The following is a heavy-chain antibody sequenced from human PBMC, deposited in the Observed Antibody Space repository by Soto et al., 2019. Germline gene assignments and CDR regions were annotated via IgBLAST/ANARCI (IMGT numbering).Heavy chain of an antibody. CDR2: IYYSGST. CDR1: GGSISSSGYY. J-gene: IGHJ5*02. CDR3: ARHEQGPAFDP. V-gene: IGHV4-39*01. D-gene: IGHD6-13*01. Sequence: QVQLQESGPGLVKPSETLSLTCTVSGGSISSSGYYWAWIRQSPVKGLEWIASIYYSGSTYYTPSLKSRLTISGDTSKNQFSLKLRSATVADTALYYCARHEQGPAFDPWGQGTLVTVSS.